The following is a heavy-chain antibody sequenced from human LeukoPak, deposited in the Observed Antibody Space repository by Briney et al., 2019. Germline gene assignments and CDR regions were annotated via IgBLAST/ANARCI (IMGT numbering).Heavy chain of an antibody. CDR2: IRHDGSNK. Sequence: GGSLRLSCVGSGFIFSAYWMAWVRQAPGKGLEWVACIRHDGSNKYYADSVKGRFTISRDNSKNTLYLQMNSLRAEDTAVYYCAKDDVGYCSSTSCRAYFDYWGQGTQVTVSS. CDR1: GFIFSAYW. V-gene: IGHV3-30*02. CDR3: AKDDVGYCSSTSCRAYFDY. D-gene: IGHD2-2*01. J-gene: IGHJ4*02.